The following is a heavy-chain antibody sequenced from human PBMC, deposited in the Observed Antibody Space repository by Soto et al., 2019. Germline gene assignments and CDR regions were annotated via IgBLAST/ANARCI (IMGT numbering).Heavy chain of an antibody. CDR2: INHSGST. V-gene: IGHV4-34*01. Sequence: SXXTLSLPFPVYGWFFRGYYWRWIPQPPGKGLEWIGEINHSGSTNYNPSLKSRVTISVDTSKNQFSLKLSSVAAADTAVYYRARAELGIGGDAFDIWGQGTMVTVSS. CDR3: ARAELGIGGDAFDI. D-gene: IGHD7-27*01. CDR1: GWFFRGYY. J-gene: IGHJ3*02.